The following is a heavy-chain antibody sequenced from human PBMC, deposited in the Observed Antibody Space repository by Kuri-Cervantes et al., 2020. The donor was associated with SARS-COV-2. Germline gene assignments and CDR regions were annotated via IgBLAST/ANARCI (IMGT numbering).Heavy chain of an antibody. Sequence: GSLRLSCTVSGGSISSSSYYWGWIRQPPGKGLEWIGSIYYSGSTYHNPSLKSRVTISVDTSKNQFSLKLSSVTAADTAVYYCARHGGYDHLRPHYYYYYYMDVWGKGTTVTVSS. CDR1: GGSISSSSYY. J-gene: IGHJ6*03. D-gene: IGHD5-12*01. V-gene: IGHV4-39*01. CDR3: ARHGGYDHLRPHYYYYYYMDV. CDR2: IYYSGST.